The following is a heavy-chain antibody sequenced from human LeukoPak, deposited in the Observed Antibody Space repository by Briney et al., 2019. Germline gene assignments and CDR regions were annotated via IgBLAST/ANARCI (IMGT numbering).Heavy chain of an antibody. CDR3: ARTQWLEDAFDF. V-gene: IGHV1-18*01. CDR1: DDTFSNYG. J-gene: IGHJ3*01. Sequence: ASVKVSCKASDDTFSNYGISWVRQAPGQGLEWMGWISTYNGNTHYAQKFQGRVTMTTYTSTNTAYLELRDLRSDDTAVYYCARTQWLEDAFDFWGQGTVVTVSS. CDR2: ISTYNGNT. D-gene: IGHD6-19*01.